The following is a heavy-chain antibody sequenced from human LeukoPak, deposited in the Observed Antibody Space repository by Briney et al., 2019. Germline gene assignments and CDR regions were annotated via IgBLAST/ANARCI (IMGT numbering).Heavy chain of an antibody. CDR3: ARKYYDILTGYYADY. CDR1: GFTFSPCA. J-gene: IGHJ4*02. D-gene: IGHD3-9*01. Sequence: PGGSLRLSCAASGFTFSPCAMHWVRQAPGKGLEWVAVISYDGGNNYYADSVKGRFTISRDNSKNTLYLQMNSLRAEDTAVYYCARKYYDILTGYYADYWGQGTLVTVSS. CDR2: ISYDGGNN. V-gene: IGHV3-30-3*01.